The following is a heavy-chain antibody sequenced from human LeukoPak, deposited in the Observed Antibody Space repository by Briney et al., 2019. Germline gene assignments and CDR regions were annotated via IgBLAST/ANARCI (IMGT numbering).Heavy chain of an antibody. Sequence: ASVKVSCKASGYTFTGYYMHWVRQAPGQGLEWMGWINPNSGGTSYAQKFRGRVTMTRDMSTSTVYMELSSLRSEDTAVYYCARDIAVAGKNWFDPWGQGTLVTVSS. CDR3: ARDIAVAGKNWFDP. CDR1: GYTFTGYY. D-gene: IGHD6-19*01. CDR2: INPNSGGT. J-gene: IGHJ5*02. V-gene: IGHV1-2*02.